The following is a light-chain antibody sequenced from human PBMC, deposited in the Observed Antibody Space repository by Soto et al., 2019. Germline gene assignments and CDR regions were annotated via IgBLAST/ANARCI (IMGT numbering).Light chain of an antibody. V-gene: IGKV3-20*01. J-gene: IGKJ1*01. Sequence: EIVLTQSPGTLSLSPGDRATLSCRASQSVSSSYVAWYQQKPGHAPRLLIYGASSRATGIPDRFSGSGSGTDFTLTISRLEPEDFAVYYCQQYGSSRWTFGQGTKVEIK. CDR2: GAS. CDR1: QSVSSSY. CDR3: QQYGSSRWT.